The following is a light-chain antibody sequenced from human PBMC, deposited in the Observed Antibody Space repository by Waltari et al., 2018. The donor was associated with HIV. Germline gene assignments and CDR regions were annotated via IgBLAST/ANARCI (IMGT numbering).Light chain of an antibody. CDR3: CSYARSGIP. CDR2: EVS. V-gene: IGLV2-23*02. CDR1: SSDVGSYNL. Sequence: QSALTQPASVSGSFGQSITISCTGTSSDVGSYNLVSWYQYHPGKAPKLIICEVSKRPSGVSIRFSGSKSGNTASLTVSGLQAEDEAHYYCCSYARSGIPFGGGTKLTVL. J-gene: IGLJ2*01.